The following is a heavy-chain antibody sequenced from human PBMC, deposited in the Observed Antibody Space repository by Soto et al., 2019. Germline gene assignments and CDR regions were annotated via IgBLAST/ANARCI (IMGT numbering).Heavy chain of an antibody. Sequence: PSETLSLTCTFSVGSIANNNYFWGWVRQPPGKGLEWIGSAAYSGGTYKNPSLKSRVTVSVDTSKNQFSLKLTSVTAADTAVYYCAKVVVGATSHSDFDSWGQGTLVTVSS. D-gene: IGHD2-15*01. CDR2: AAYSGGT. J-gene: IGHJ4*02. CDR3: AKVVVGATSHSDFDS. CDR1: VGSIANNNYF. V-gene: IGHV4-39*01.